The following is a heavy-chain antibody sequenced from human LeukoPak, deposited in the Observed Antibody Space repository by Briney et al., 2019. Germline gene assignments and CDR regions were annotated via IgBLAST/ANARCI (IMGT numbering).Heavy chain of an antibody. V-gene: IGHV4-31*03. CDR1: GGSISSGGYY. Sequence: SETLSLTCTVSGGSISSGGYYWSWIRQHSGKGLEWIGYIYYSGSTYYNPSLKSRVTISVDTSKNQFSLKLSSVTAADTAVYYCARAAGVVVPAAPRGTWFDPWGQGTLVTVSS. CDR3: ARAAGVVVPAAPRGTWFDP. CDR2: IYYSGST. J-gene: IGHJ5*02. D-gene: IGHD2-2*01.